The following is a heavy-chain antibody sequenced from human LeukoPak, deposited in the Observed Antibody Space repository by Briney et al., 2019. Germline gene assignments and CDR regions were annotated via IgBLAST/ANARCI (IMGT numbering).Heavy chain of an antibody. V-gene: IGHV1-2*02. J-gene: IGHJ4*02. CDR3: ARAVSSGYTFDY. CDR2: INPNSGGT. CDR1: GYTFTSYY. D-gene: IGHD6-19*01. Sequence: GASVKVSCKSYGYTFTSYYMHWVRQAPGQGLEWMGWINPNSGGTNYAQKFQGRVTMTRDTSISTAYMELSRLRSDDTAVYYCARAVSSGYTFDYWGQGTLVTVSS.